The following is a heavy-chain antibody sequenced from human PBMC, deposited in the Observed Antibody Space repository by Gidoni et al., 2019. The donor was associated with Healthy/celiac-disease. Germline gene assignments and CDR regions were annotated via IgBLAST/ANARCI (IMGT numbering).Heavy chain of an antibody. D-gene: IGHD6-13*01. CDR1: GGSFSGYY. CDR3: ARDGVAAAGRHFDY. CDR2: INHSGST. V-gene: IGHV4-34*01. J-gene: IGHJ4*02. Sequence: QVQLQQWGAGLLKPSETLSLTCAVYGGSFSGYYWSWIRQPPGKGLEWIGEINHSGSTNYNPSLKSRVTISVDTSKNQFSLKLSSVTAADTAVYYCARDGVAAAGRHFDYWGQGTLVTVSS.